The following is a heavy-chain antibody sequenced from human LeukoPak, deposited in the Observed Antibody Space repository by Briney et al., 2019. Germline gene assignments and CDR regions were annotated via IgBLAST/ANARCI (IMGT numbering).Heavy chain of an antibody. CDR1: GFTVSTNY. Sequence: PGGSLRLSCAASGFTVSTNYVSWVRQAPGKGLEWVSAIYSDGSTHYGDSVKGRFTISRDNSKNTLYLQMGSLRAEDMAVYYCARGLRDCTSTTCFTYWYFDLWGRGTLVTVSS. D-gene: IGHD2-2*02. CDR3: ARGLRDCTSTTCFTYWYFDL. J-gene: IGHJ2*01. CDR2: IYSDGST. V-gene: IGHV3-66*01.